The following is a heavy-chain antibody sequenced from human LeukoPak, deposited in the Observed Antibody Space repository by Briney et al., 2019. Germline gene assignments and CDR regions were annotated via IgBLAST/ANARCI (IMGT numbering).Heavy chain of an antibody. J-gene: IGHJ4*02. D-gene: IGHD5-18*01. Sequence: GGSLRLSCAGSGFIFGGYGMHWVRQAPGEGLEWVAGIRYDGGKKHYADSVKGRFTISRDNAKNSLYLQMNSLRAEDTAVYYCARDSGSYGLFDYWGQGTLVTVSS. CDR1: GFIFGGYG. CDR3: ARDSGSYGLFDY. V-gene: IGHV3-33*01. CDR2: IRYDGGKK.